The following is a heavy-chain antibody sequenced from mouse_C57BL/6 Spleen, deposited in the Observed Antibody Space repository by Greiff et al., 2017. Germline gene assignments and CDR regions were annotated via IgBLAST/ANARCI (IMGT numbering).Heavy chain of an antibody. CDR1: GYTFTSYW. J-gene: IGHJ3*01. V-gene: IGHV1-53*01. Sequence: VQLQQPGTELVKPGASVKLSCTASGYTFTSYWMHWVKQRPGQGLEWIGNINPSNGGTNYNAKFKGKATLTADKTSSTAYMQLSSLTSEDSAVYYCARGGTGTTVAYWGQGTLVTVSA. D-gene: IGHD4-1*01. CDR2: INPSNGGT. CDR3: ARGGTGTTVAY.